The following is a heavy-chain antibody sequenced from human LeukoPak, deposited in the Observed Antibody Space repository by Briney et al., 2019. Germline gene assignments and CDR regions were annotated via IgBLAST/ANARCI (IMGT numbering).Heavy chain of an antibody. J-gene: IGHJ4*02. Sequence: SETLSLTCAVSGGSISSSNWWSWVRQPPGKGLEWIGEIYYSGSTYYNPSLKSRVTISVDTSKNQFSLKLSSVTAADTAVYYCASLGHYDILTGYYSLRDYWGQGTLVTVSS. CDR3: ASLGHYDILTGYYSLRDY. CDR2: IYYSGST. CDR1: GGSISSSNW. V-gene: IGHV4-4*02. D-gene: IGHD3-9*01.